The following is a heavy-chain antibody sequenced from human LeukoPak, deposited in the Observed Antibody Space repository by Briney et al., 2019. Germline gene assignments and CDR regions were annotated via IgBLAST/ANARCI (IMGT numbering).Heavy chain of an antibody. D-gene: IGHD3-10*01. J-gene: IGHJ5*02. CDR1: GGSFSGYY. V-gene: IGHV4-34*01. CDR2: INHSGST. CDR3: ARDYHRITMVRGVRWFDP. Sequence: PSETLSLTCAVYGGSFSGYYWSWIRQPPGKGLEWIGEINHSGSTNYNPSLKSRVTISVDTSKNQFSLKLSSVTAADTAVYYCARDYHRITMVRGVRWFDPWGQGTLVTVSS.